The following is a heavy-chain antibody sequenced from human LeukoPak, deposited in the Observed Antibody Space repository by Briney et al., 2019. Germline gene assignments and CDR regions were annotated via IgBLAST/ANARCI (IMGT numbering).Heavy chain of an antibody. CDR3: AREEGYSSGSNYYYYGMDI. Sequence: SETLSLTCTVSGGSISSYYWSWVRQPPGKGLECVGYIYYSGSTNYNPSLKSRVTISVGTSKNQFSLKLSSVTAADTAVYYCAREEGYSSGSNYYYYGMDIWGQGTTVTVSS. V-gene: IGHV4-59*01. CDR1: GGSISSYY. D-gene: IGHD6-19*01. CDR2: IYYSGST. J-gene: IGHJ6*02.